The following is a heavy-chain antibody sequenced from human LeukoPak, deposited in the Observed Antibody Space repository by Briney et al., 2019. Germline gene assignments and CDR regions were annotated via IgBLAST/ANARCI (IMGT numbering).Heavy chain of an antibody. D-gene: IGHD3-22*01. V-gene: IGHV4-59*08. J-gene: IGHJ4*02. CDR1: GGSISSYY. CDR2: IYYRGST. Sequence: SETLSLTCTVSGGSISSYYWSWIRQPPGKGLEWIGYIYYRGSTNYNPSLRSRVTISVDTSKNQFSLKLSSVTAADTAVYYCARHDDSSGYYIPGFDYWGQGTLVTVSS. CDR3: ARHDDSSGYYIPGFDY.